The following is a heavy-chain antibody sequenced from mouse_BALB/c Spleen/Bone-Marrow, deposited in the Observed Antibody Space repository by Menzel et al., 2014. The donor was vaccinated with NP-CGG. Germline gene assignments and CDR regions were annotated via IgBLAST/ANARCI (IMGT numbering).Heavy chain of an antibody. V-gene: IGHV4-1*02. CDR2: INPDSRTI. Sequence: ELKVVESGGGLVQPGGSLKFSCAASGFDFSRYWMSWVRQAPGKGLEWIGEINPDSRTINYSPSLKDKFIVSRDNAKNTLYLRLNKVRSEDTALYYCARPDYYGYLNYWGQGTTLTVSS. CDR3: ARPDYYGYLNY. J-gene: IGHJ2*01. CDR1: GFDFSRYW. D-gene: IGHD1-1*01.